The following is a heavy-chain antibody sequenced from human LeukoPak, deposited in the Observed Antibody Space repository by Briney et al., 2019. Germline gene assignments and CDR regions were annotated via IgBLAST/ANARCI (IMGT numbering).Heavy chain of an antibody. D-gene: IGHD5-24*01. J-gene: IGHJ4*02. CDR1: GYTFTGYY. V-gene: IGHV1-2*02. Sequence: ASVKVSCKASGYTFTGYYMHWVRQAPGQGLEWMGWINPNSGGTNYAQKFQGRVTMTRDTSISTAYMELSRLRSDDTAVYYCARGVEMATIRTALNDYWGQGILVTVSS. CDR2: INPNSGGT. CDR3: ARGVEMATIRTALNDY.